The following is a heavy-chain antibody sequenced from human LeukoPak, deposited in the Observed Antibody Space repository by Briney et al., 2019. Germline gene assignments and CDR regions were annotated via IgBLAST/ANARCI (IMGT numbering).Heavy chain of an antibody. D-gene: IGHD2-8*01. J-gene: IGHJ3*02. Sequence: GGSLRLSCAASGFTFSSYDMHWVRQATGKGLEWVSAIGTAGDTYYPGSVKGRFTISRENAKNPLYLQMNSLRAGDTAVYYCARAGGYCTNGVCPTDAFDIWGQGTMVTVSS. CDR3: ARAGGYCTNGVCPTDAFDI. V-gene: IGHV3-13*01. CDR2: IGTAGDT. CDR1: GFTFSSYD.